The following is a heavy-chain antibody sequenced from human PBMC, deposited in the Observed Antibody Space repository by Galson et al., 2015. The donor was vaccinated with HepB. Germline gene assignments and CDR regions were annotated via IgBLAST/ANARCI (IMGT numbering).Heavy chain of an antibody. D-gene: IGHD2-21*02. V-gene: IGHV1-69*13. J-gene: IGHJ4*02. Sequence: SVKVSCKASGGTFSCYAISWVRQAPGQGLEWMGGIIPIFGTANYAQKFQGRVTITADESTSTAYMELSSLRSEDTAVYYCARAFARYCGGDCSPFDYWGQGTLVTVSS. CDR1: GGTFSCYA. CDR2: IIPIFGTA. CDR3: ARAFARYCGGDCSPFDY.